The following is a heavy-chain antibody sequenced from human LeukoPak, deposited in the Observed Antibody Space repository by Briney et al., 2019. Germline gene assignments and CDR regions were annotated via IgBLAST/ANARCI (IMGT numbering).Heavy chain of an antibody. J-gene: IGHJ4*02. CDR1: GFTFSSYA. V-gene: IGHV3-30*04. CDR2: ISYDGSNK. Sequence: HPGGSLRLSCAASGFTFSSYAMHWVRQAPGKGPEWVAVISYDGSNKYYADSVKGRFTISRDNSKNTLYLQMNSLRAEDTAVYYCARALDTVTQPDYWGQGTLVTVSS. D-gene: IGHD4-17*01. CDR3: ARALDTVTQPDY.